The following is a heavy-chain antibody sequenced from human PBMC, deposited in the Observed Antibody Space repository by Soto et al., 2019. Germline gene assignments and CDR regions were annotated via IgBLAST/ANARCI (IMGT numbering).Heavy chain of an antibody. J-gene: IGHJ5*02. Sequence: QVQLVQSGAEVKKPGASVKVSCKASGYTFTSYGISWVRQAPGQGLEWMGWISAYNGNTNYAQKLQGRVTMTTDTSTSTAYMELRSLRSDDTAVYYCVRRSYMTTVSKSYWFDPWGQGTLVTVSS. CDR3: VRRSYMTTVSKSYWFDP. CDR2: ISAYNGNT. D-gene: IGHD4-17*01. CDR1: GYTFTSYG. V-gene: IGHV1-18*01.